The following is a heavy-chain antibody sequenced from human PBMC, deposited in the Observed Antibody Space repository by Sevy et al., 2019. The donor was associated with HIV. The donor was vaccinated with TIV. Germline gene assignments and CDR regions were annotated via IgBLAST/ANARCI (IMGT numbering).Heavy chain of an antibody. CDR2: IYYSGST. CDR3: ARGSSGFGNFFDN. CDR1: GGSISSYY. D-gene: IGHD6-19*01. J-gene: IGHJ4*02. V-gene: IGHV4-59*01. Sequence: SETLSLTCTVSGGSISSYYWSWIRQPPGKGLEWIGYIYYSGSTNYNPSLKSRVTISVDTSTNQLSLKRSSVTAADTAVYYCARGSSGFGNFFDNWGQGTLVTVSS.